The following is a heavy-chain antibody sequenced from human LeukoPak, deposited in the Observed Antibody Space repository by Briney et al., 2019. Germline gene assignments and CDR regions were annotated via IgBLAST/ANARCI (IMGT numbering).Heavy chain of an antibody. CDR3: AKDLGDSSGWMDRDYFDY. D-gene: IGHD6-19*01. CDR1: GFTFSSYA. CDR2: ISGSGGST. Sequence: GGSLRLSCAASGFTFSSYAMSWVRQAPGKGLEWVSAISGSGGSTYYADSVKGRFTISRDNSKNTLYLQMNSLRAEDTAVYYCAKDLGDSSGWMDRDYFDYWGQGTLVTVSS. V-gene: IGHV3-23*01. J-gene: IGHJ4*02.